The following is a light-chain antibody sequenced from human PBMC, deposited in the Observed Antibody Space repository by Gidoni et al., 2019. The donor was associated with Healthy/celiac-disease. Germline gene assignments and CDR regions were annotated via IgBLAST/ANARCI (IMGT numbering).Light chain of an antibody. CDR3: QQSYSTPRT. CDR2: AAS. Sequence: DIQMTQSPSSLSASVGDRVTITCRASQSISSYLNWYQQKPGKAPKLLIYAASSLQSGGPSRFSGSGSGRDCTLTISSLQPEDFATYYCQQSYSTPRTFGQGTKVEIK. V-gene: IGKV1-39*01. J-gene: IGKJ1*01. CDR1: QSISSY.